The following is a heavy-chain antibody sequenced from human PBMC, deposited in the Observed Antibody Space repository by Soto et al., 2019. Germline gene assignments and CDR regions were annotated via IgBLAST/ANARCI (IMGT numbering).Heavy chain of an antibody. CDR3: AAGGTTVTKYEF. CDR1: GFSFISYS. V-gene: IGHV3-21*01. Sequence: EVQLVESGGGLVKPGGSLRLSCAASGFSFISYSMNWVRQAPGKGLEWVSSISSSSGHIYHADSVQGRFSISRDNAKNSLYLQMNSLRAEDTAVYYCAAGGTTVTKYEFWGQGTLVTVSS. CDR2: ISSSSGHI. D-gene: IGHD4-17*01. J-gene: IGHJ1*01.